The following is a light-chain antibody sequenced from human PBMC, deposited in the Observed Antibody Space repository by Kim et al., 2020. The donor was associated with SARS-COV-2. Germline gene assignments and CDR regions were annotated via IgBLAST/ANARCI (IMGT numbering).Light chain of an antibody. V-gene: IGKV3-15*01. CDR2: GAS. CDR3: QQYNNWPPWT. J-gene: IGKJ1*01. CDR1: QSVSNN. Sequence: PGERVILSCRASQSVSNNLAWYQQRPGQAPRLLIYGASTRATDIPVRFTGSGSGTEFTLTISSLRSEDFAVYYCQQYNNWPPWTFGQGTKVDIK.